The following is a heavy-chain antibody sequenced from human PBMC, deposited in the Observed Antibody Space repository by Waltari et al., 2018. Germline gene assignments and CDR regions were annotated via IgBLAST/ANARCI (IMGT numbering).Heavy chain of an antibody. V-gene: IGHV4-4*07. J-gene: IGHJ5*02. CDR2: LYTSGST. D-gene: IGHD5-12*01. CDR1: GGSISSYC. CDR3: ARDREGIVATSLWFDP. Sequence: QVQLQESGPGLAQPSETLSLTRTVAGGSISSYCWPWFRQPAGKGLEWIGRLYTSGSTNYNPSLKSRVTISVDKSKNQFSLKLSSVTAADTAVYYCARDREGIVATSLWFDPWGQGTLVTVSS.